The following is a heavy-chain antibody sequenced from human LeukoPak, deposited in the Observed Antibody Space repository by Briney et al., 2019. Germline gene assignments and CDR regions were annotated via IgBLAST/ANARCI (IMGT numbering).Heavy chain of an antibody. CDR3: ARDLVASTTVTTHLGY. CDR2: IKQDGSEK. Sequence: AGGSLRLSCEASGFTFSSYWMNWVRQAPGKGLEWVAYIKQDGSEKYYVDSVKGRFTISRDNARNSLYLQMNSLRAEDTAVYYCARDLVASTTVTTHLGYWGQGTLVTVSS. J-gene: IGHJ4*02. CDR1: GFTFSSYW. D-gene: IGHD4-17*01. V-gene: IGHV3-7*01.